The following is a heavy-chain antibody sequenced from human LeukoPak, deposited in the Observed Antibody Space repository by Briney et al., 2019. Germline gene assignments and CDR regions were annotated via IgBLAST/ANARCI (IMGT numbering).Heavy chain of an antibody. V-gene: IGHV3-23*01. CDR2: ISGSGGST. CDR3: AKDGWYLVATATAYFDY. D-gene: IGHD2-21*02. CDR1: GFTFSSYW. Sequence: GGSLRLSCVASGFTFSSYWMTWVRQAPGKGLEWVSAISGSGGSTYYADSVKGRFTISRDNSKNTLYLQMNSLRAEDTAVYYCAKDGWYLVATATAYFDYWGQGTLVTVSS. J-gene: IGHJ4*02.